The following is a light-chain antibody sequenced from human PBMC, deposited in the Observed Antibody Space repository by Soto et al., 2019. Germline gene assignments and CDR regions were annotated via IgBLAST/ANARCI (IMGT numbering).Light chain of an antibody. CDR1: QGIRND. V-gene: IGKV1-39*01. CDR3: QQSFTTPS. Sequence: IQMTQSPSSLSASVGDRVTITCRASQGIRNDLGWYQQKPGKAPKLLIYATSNLQSGVPSRFSGRGFGTDFTLTISSLQPEDFATYYCQQSFTTPSFGQGTRLENK. CDR2: ATS. J-gene: IGKJ5*01.